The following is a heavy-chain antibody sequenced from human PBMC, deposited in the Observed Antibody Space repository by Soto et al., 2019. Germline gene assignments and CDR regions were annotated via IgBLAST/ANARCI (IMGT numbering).Heavy chain of an antibody. CDR3: ARRGPDPPPYDFDI. J-gene: IGHJ3*02. CDR1: GFTFSSYG. Sequence: QVQLVESGGGVVQPGRSLRLSCAASGFTFSSYGMHWVRQAPGKGLEWVAVIWYDGSNKYYADSVKGRFTISRDNSKNTLYLQMNSLRAEDTSVYYCARRGPDPPPYDFDIWGQGTMVTVSS. CDR2: IWYDGSNK. V-gene: IGHV3-33*01.